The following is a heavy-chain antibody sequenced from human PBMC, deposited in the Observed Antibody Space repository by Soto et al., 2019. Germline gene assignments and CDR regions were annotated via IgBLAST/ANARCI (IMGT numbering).Heavy chain of an antibody. D-gene: IGHD4-17*01. CDR2: IRSKANSYAT. V-gene: IGHV3-73*01. J-gene: IGHJ4*02. CDR1: GFTFSGPA. CDR3: TRSPVTPGY. Sequence: GGSLRLSCAASGFTFSGPAMHWVRQASGKGLEWVGRIRSKANSYATAYAASVKGRFTISRDDSKNTAYLQMNSLKTEDTAVYYCTRSPVTPGYWGQGTLVTVSS.